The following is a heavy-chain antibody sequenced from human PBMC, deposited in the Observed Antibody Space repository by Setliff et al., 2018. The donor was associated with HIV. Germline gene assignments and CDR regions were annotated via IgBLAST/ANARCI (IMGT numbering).Heavy chain of an antibody. D-gene: IGHD3-10*01. Sequence: GGSLRLSCAASGFTFSSYAMSWVRQAPGKGLEWVSAISGSGGSTYYADSVKGRFTISRDNDKNSVHLQMTSLRAEDTAVYYCASSGSGSYINWFGPWGQGTLVTVS. CDR3: ASSGSGSYINWFGP. CDR2: ISGSGGST. CDR1: GFTFSSYA. V-gene: IGHV3-23*01. J-gene: IGHJ5*02.